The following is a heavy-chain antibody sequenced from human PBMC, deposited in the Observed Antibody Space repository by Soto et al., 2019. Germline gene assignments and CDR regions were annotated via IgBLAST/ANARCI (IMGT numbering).Heavy chain of an antibody. CDR2: IDPGGGGT. CDR3: AKGPEQLVHGVFDH. CDR1: GFTLSSYV. V-gene: IGHV3-23*01. J-gene: IGHJ4*02. D-gene: IGHD6-6*01. Sequence: EVQLLESGGVLVQPGGSLRLSCAASGFTLSSYVMSWVRQAPGKGLEWVSGIDPGGGGTYYADSVKGRFTISRDNSKNTLYLQMNTLGAEDTAVYYCAKGPEQLVHGVFDHWGQGTLVTVSS.